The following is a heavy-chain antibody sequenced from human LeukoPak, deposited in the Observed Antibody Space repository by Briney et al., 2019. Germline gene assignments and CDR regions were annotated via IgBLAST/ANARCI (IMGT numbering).Heavy chain of an antibody. D-gene: IGHD4-17*01. CDR2: ILYDGARI. CDR1: GFTFSSYG. J-gene: IGHJ6*02. V-gene: IGHV3-30*02. CDR3: AKDRHPTAVTTNGMDV. Sequence: PWGSLRLSCAGSGFTFSSYGIHWVRQAPGKGLEWVAKILYDGARIYYADSVKGRFTVSRDSSKNTLNLQMNSLRSEDTAVYYCAKDRHPTAVTTNGMDVWGQGTTVTVSS.